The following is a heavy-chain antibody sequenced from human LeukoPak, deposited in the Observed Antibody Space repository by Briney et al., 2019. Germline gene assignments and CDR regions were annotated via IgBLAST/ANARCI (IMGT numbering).Heavy chain of an antibody. CDR2: IYYSGST. Sequence: SSETLSLTCTVSGGSISSYYWSWIRQPPGKGLEWIGYIYYSGSTNYNPSLKSRVTISVDTSKNQFSLKLSSVTAADTAVYYCASSSTTRAGAFDIWGQGTMVTVSS. CDR3: ASSSTTRAGAFDI. J-gene: IGHJ3*02. CDR1: GGSISSYY. V-gene: IGHV4-59*01. D-gene: IGHD2-2*01.